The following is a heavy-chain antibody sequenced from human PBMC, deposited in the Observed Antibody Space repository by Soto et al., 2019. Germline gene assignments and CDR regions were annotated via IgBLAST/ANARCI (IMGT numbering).Heavy chain of an antibody. D-gene: IGHD1-1*01. J-gene: IGHJ4*02. CDR1: GGTFSSYA. V-gene: IGHV1-69*06. CDR2: IIPIFGTA. CDR3: ARGTYEDY. Sequence: SVKVSCKASGGTFSSYAISWVRQAPGQGLEWMGGIIPIFGTANYAQKLQGRVTMTADTSTSTAYMELRSLRSDDTAVYYCARGTYEDYWGQGTLVTVSS.